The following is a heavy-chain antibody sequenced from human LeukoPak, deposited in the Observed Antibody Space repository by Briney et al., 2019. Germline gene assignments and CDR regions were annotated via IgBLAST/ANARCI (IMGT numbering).Heavy chain of an antibody. CDR2: IYYSGST. D-gene: IGHD3-10*01. V-gene: IGHV4-59*01. J-gene: IGHJ4*02. CDR3: ARVINYYGSGSYSAFFDY. CDR1: GGSISSYY. Sequence: SETLSLTCTVSGGSISSYYWSWIRQPPGKGLEWIGYIYYSGSTNYNPSLKSRVTISVDTSKNQFSLKLSSVTAADTAVYYCARVINYYGSGSYSAFFDYWGQGTLVTVSS.